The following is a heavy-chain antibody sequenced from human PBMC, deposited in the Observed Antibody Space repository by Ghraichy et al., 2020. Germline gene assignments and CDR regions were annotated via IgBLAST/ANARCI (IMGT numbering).Heavy chain of an antibody. CDR2: ISGSGGST. Sequence: GGSLRLSCAASGFTFSSYAMSWVRQAPGKGLEWVSAISGSGGSTYYADSVKGRFTISRDNSKNTLYLQMNSLRAEDTAVYYFAKVRAEADYYDSSGYYYPLGAFDIWGQGTMVTVSS. CDR1: GFTFSSYA. V-gene: IGHV3-23*01. CDR3: AKVRAEADYYDSSGYYYPLGAFDI. D-gene: IGHD3-22*01. J-gene: IGHJ3*02.